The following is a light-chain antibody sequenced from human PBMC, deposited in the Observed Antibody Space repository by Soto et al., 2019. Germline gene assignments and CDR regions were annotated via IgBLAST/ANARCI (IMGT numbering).Light chain of an antibody. CDR1: QSVSSY. V-gene: IGKV3-11*01. Sequence: EIVLTQSPTTLSLSPGERATLSCRASQSVSSYLAWYQQKPGQAPRLLIYDASNRATGIPARFSGSGSGTDFTLTISSLEPADFAVYYCQQRSNWPITFGPGTKVEIK. CDR2: DAS. CDR3: QQRSNWPIT. J-gene: IGKJ3*01.